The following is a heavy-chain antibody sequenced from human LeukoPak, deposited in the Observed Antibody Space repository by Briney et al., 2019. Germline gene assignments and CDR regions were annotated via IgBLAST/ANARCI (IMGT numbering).Heavy chain of an antibody. D-gene: IGHD2-2*01. CDR1: GGSISSSSYY. CDR3: ARFCNSCSSTSSRYYYGMDV. CDR2: IYYSGST. Sequence: PSETLSLTCTVSGGSISSSSYYWGWIRQPPGKGLEWIGSIYYSGSTYYNPSLKSRVTISVDTSKNQFSLKLSSVTAADTAVYYCARFCNSCSSTSSRYYYGMDVWGQGTTVTVSS. J-gene: IGHJ6*02. V-gene: IGHV4-39*07.